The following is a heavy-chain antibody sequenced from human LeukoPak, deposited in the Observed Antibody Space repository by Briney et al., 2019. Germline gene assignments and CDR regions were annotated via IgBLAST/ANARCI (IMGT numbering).Heavy chain of an antibody. CDR1: GYTFTSYG. CDR2: ISAYNGNT. D-gene: IGHD1-26*01. J-gene: IGHJ6*02. Sequence: GASAKVSCKASGYTFTSYGISWVRQAPGQGLEWVGWISAYNGNTNYAQKLQGRVTMTTDTSTSTAYMELRSLRSDDTAVYYCARLGIVGALDYYGMDVWGQGTTVTVSS. V-gene: IGHV1-18*01. CDR3: ARLGIVGALDYYGMDV.